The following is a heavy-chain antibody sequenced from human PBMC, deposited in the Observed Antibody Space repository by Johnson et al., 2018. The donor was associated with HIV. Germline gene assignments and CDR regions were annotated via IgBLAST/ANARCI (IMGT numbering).Heavy chain of an antibody. J-gene: IGHJ3*02. Sequence: VQLVESGGGVVQPGRSLRLSCAASGFTFSSYAMHWVRQAPGKGLEWVSVIYSCGSTYYADSVKGRFTISRDNSKNTLYLQMNSLIPEDTAVYYCARDEGIVVVSHAFDIWGQGTMVTVSS. V-gene: IGHV3-66*01. CDR1: GFTFSSYA. CDR3: ARDEGIVVVSHAFDI. CDR2: IYSCGST. D-gene: IGHD3-22*01.